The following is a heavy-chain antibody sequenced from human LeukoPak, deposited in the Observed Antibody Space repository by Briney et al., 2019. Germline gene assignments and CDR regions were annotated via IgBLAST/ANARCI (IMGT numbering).Heavy chain of an antibody. J-gene: IGHJ6*03. CDR1: GYTFTSNY. V-gene: IGHV1-46*01. CDR3: ARDVGGDYYPSGGYYYYMDV. Sequence: ASVKVSCKAFGYTFTSNYMHWVRQAPGQGPEWMGVISPSGGSTTYAQKFQGRVTLTRDMSTSTDYLELSSLRSEDTAVYYCARDVGGDYYPSGGYYYYMDVWGKGTTVTISS. D-gene: IGHD4-17*01. CDR2: ISPSGGST.